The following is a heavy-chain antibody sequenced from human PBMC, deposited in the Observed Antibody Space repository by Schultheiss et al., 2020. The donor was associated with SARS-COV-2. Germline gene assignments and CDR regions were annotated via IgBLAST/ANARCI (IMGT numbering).Heavy chain of an antibody. Sequence: GSLRLSCAASGFTFSSYSMNWVRQAPGKGLEWVSSISSSSSYIYYADSVKGRFTISRDNAKNSLYLQMNSLRAEDTAVYYCARDPSLDHSSSHYPWGQGTLVTVSS. J-gene: IGHJ5*02. CDR1: GFTFSSYS. CDR2: ISSSSSYI. V-gene: IGHV3-21*01. D-gene: IGHD6-6*01. CDR3: ARDPSLDHSSSHYP.